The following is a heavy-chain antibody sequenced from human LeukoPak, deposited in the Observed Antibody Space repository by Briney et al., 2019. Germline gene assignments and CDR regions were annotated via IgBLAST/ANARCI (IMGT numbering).Heavy chain of an antibody. CDR1: GFTFSSYA. V-gene: IGHV3-23*01. CDR2: ISGSGDNT. J-gene: IGHJ3*02. Sequence: GGSLRLSCAASGFTFSSYAMSWVRQAPGKGLEWVSGISGSGDNTYYADSVKGRFTISRDNSKNTLYLQMNSLRAEDTAVYYCAKSSPYYDYVWGSYVSPLFPLDAFDIWGQGTMVTVSS. D-gene: IGHD3-16*01. CDR3: AKSSPYYDYVWGSYVSPLFPLDAFDI.